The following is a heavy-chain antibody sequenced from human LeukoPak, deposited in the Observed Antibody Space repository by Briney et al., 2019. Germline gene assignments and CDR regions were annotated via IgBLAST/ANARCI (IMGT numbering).Heavy chain of an antibody. CDR2: VHYSGST. D-gene: IGHD3-9*01. Sequence: SETLSLTCTVSGGSISTYYWSWIRQPPGKGLEWIGYVHYSGSTNYNPSLKSRVTISVDTAKNQFSLKLSSVTAADTAVYYCARGGYDILTAYWGQGTLVTVSS. J-gene: IGHJ4*02. CDR1: GGSISTYY. V-gene: IGHV4-59*08. CDR3: ARGGYDILTAY.